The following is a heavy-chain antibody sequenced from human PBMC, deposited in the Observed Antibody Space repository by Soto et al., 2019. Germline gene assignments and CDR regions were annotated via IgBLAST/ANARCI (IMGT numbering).Heavy chain of an antibody. D-gene: IGHD2-21*02. CDR3: AGGDRSGGYFDH. J-gene: IGHJ4*02. V-gene: IGHV3-53*01. CDR1: GFTVSNNY. Sequence: EVPLVESGGGLIQPGGSLRLSCAASGFTVSNNYMHWVRQAPGKGLEWVSIIYSGGNTYYADAVKGRFTISRDNSKNTLSLQMNSLRAEDTAVYYCAGGDRSGGYFDHWGQGSLVTVSS. CDR2: IYSGGNT.